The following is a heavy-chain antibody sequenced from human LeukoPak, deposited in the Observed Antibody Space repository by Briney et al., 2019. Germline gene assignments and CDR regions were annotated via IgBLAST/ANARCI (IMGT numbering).Heavy chain of an antibody. CDR3: AREGYGKDY. J-gene: IGHJ4*02. D-gene: IGHD4-17*01. Sequence: ASVKVSCKASGYIFTSYYMHWVRQAPGQGLEWMGWINTNTGNPTYAQGFTGRFVFSLDTSVSTAYLQISSLKAEDTAVYYCAREGYGKDYWGQGTLVAVSS. CDR2: INTNTGNP. CDR1: GYIFTSYY. V-gene: IGHV7-4-1*02.